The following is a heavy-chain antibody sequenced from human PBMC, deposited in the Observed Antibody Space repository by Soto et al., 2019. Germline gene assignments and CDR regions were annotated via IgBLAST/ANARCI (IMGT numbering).Heavy chain of an antibody. CDR3: AKGGYCNVIGCYAAFDY. CDR1: GFTFSTSL. Sequence: PGGSLRLSCSASGFTFSTSLMHWVRQAPGKGLEYVSSISGDGRGTYYADAVRGRYTVSRDNSKNTLYLQMSGLRSDDTAVYYCAKGGYCNVIGCYAAFDYWGQGTLVTVSS. J-gene: IGHJ4*02. D-gene: IGHD2-2*01. V-gene: IGHV3-64D*08. CDR2: ISGDGRGT.